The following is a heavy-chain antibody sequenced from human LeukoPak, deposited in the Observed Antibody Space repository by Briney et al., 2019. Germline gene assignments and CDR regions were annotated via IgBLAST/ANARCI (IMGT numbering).Heavy chain of an antibody. CDR3: ARGAPSDY. Sequence: SETLSLTCTVSVGAMSSGSISAYYCSWVRQPAGKGQESIRRIYNGGTTNYSPSVESGVTMSVDTSKNQCSLKVNSVTAEDTAVYYCARGAPSDYWGQGTLVTVSS. CDR2: IYNGGTT. CDR1: VGAMSSGSISAYY. J-gene: IGHJ4*02. V-gene: IGHV4-4*07.